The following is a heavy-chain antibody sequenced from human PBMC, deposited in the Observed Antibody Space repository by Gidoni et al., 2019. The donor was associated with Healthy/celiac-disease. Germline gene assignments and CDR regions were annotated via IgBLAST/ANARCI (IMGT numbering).Heavy chain of an antibody. V-gene: IGHV3-11*05. Sequence: QVQLVESGGGLVKPGGSLRLSCAASGFTFSDYYMSWIRQAPGKGLEWVSYISSSSSYTNYADSVKGRFTISRDNAKNSLYLQMNSLRAEDTAVYYCARGVIGRYCSSTSCLARFDYWGQGTLVTVSS. J-gene: IGHJ4*02. CDR2: ISSSSSYT. CDR3: ARGVIGRYCSSTSCLARFDY. CDR1: GFTFSDYY. D-gene: IGHD2-2*01.